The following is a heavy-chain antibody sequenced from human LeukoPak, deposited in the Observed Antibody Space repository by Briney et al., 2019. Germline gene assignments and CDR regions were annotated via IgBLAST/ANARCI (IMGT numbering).Heavy chain of an antibody. CDR1: GYTFTGYY. CDR2: INPNSGGT. CDR3: ASRSPYYYYGMDV. V-gene: IGHV1-2*02. D-gene: IGHD2-15*01. Sequence: ASVKVSCKASGYTFTGYYMHWVRQAPGQGLEWMGWINPNSGGTNYAQKLQGRVTMTRDTSISTAYMELSRLRSDDTAVYYCASRSPYYYYGMDVWGQGTTATVSS. J-gene: IGHJ6*02.